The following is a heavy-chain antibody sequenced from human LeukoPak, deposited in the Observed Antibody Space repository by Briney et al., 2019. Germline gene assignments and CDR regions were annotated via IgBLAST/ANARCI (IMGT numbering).Heavy chain of an antibody. J-gene: IGHJ4*02. CDR2: IYYSGST. CDR1: GGSISSYY. D-gene: IGHD6-19*01. Sequence: SETLSLTCTVSGGSISSYYWNWIRQPPGKGLEWIGYIYYSGSTNYKPSLKSRVAISVDTSKNQFSLKLSSVTAADTAVYFCARQLRGEAVAGHLQPFDYWGQGTLVTVST. V-gene: IGHV4-59*08. CDR3: ARQLRGEAVAGHLQPFDY.